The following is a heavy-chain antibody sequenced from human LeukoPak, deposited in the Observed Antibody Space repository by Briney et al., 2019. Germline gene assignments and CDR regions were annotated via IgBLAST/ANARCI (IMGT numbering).Heavy chain of an antibody. Sequence: GASVKVSCKASGYTFTGYYMHWVRQAPGEGVEWMGWVNPNSGCTNYAQKFQGRVTMTRDTSISAAYMELSSLRSDDTAVYYCARSYDYVWGSYRYFGYWGQGTLVTVSS. CDR3: ARSYDYVWGSYRYFGY. CDR2: VNPNSGCT. V-gene: IGHV1-2*02. J-gene: IGHJ4*02. CDR1: GYTFTGYY. D-gene: IGHD3-16*02.